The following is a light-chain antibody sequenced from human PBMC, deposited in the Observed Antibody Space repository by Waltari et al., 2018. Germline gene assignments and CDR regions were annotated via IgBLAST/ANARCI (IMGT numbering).Light chain of an antibody. J-gene: IGKJ4*01. Sequence: ETVLTQSPATLSVSPGERATLSCRASQSISISYFAWYQQKPGQAPRRLISGISPRATGSPARFSGSGSGTEFTLTVSSLQSEDFAVYYCQQYDNWPLTFGGGTKVEIK. CDR3: QQYDNWPLT. V-gene: IGKV3-15*01. CDR2: GIS. CDR1: QSISISY.